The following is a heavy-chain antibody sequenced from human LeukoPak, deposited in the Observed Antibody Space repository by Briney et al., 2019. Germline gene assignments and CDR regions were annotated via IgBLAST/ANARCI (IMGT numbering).Heavy chain of an antibody. D-gene: IGHD3-10*01. J-gene: IGHJ6*03. Sequence: GGSLRLSCAASGFSFSVFWMHWVRQAPGKGPVWVSRIKTDGSITNYADSVKGRFTISRDNAKNSLYLQMNSLRAEDTAVYYCARVSSKATVRGLITKKNYYYYYMDVWGKGTTVTISS. CDR3: ARVSSKATVRGLITKKNYYYYYMDV. CDR2: IKTDGSIT. V-gene: IGHV3-74*01. CDR1: GFSFSVFW.